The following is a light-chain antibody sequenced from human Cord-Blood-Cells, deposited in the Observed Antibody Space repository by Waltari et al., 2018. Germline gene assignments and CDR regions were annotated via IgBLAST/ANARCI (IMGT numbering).Light chain of an antibody. CDR2: GAS. J-gene: IGKJ4*01. Sequence: EIVMTQSPAPLSVSPGERAPRYCSASQSVSSNLAWYQQKPGQAPRLLIYGASTSATGIPARFSGSGSGTEFTLTISSVQSEDFAVYCWQQYNNWLTFGGGTKVEIK. V-gene: IGKV3D-15*01. CDR3: QQYNNWLT. CDR1: QSVSSN.